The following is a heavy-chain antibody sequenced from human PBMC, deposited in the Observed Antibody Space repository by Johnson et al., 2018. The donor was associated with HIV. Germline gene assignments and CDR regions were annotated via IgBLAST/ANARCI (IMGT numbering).Heavy chain of an antibody. CDR3: AKDIDLGDTLTKLVLAFDI. CDR2: ISYDGGNK. CDR1: GFTFSSYA. Sequence: QVQLVESGGGVVQPGRSLRLSCAASGFTFSSYAMHWVRQAPGKGLEWVAVISYDGGNKYYADSVKGRFTISRDNAKNSLYLQMHSLRAEDAALYYCAKDIDLGDTLTKLVLAFDIWGQGTMVTVSS. V-gene: IGHV3-30-3*01. D-gene: IGHD4-17*01. J-gene: IGHJ3*02.